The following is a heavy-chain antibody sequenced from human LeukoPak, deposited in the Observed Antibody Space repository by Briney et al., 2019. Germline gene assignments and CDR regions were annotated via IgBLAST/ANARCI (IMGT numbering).Heavy chain of an antibody. Sequence: PGGSLRLSCAASGFTFSSYSMNWVRQAPGKGLEGVSSISSSSSYIYYADSVKGRFTISRDNAKNSLYLQMISLRAEDTALYYCAKARNAHYAYNDAFDIWGQGTMVTVSS. CDR3: AKARNAHYAYNDAFDI. CDR1: GFTFSSYS. J-gene: IGHJ3*02. D-gene: IGHD1-14*01. CDR2: ISSSSSYI. V-gene: IGHV3-21*04.